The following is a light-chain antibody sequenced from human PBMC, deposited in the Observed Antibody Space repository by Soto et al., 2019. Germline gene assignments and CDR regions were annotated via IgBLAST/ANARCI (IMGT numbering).Light chain of an antibody. CDR2: GAS. J-gene: IGKJ4*01. V-gene: IGKV3-15*01. CDR1: QSISSN. CDR3: QQYNNWPPLT. Sequence: EIVMTQSPATLSVSPGERATLSCRATQSISSNLAGYQQRPGQAPRLLIYGASTRATGIPARFSGSGSGTEFTHTISRLQSEDFAVYYWQQYNNWPPLTFGGGTKVEIK.